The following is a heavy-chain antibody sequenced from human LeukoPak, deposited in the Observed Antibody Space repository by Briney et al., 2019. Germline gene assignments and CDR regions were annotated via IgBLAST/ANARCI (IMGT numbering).Heavy chain of an antibody. CDR3: ARDLPMTY. CDR1: GGSISSPY. CDR2: IHTSGTT. J-gene: IGHJ4*02. Sequence: SKTLSLTCTVSGGSISSPYWSWIRQPAGKGLEWIGSIHTSGTTNYNPSLKSRVTMSIDTSKNQFSLNLSSVTAADTAVYYCARDLPMTYWGQGTLVTVSS. V-gene: IGHV4-4*07.